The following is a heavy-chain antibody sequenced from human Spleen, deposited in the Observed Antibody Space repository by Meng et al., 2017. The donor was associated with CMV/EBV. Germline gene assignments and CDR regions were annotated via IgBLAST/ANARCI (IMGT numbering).Heavy chain of an antibody. D-gene: IGHD3-22*01. CDR2: IIPILGEA. CDR3: ARGPYDSSSYYFDY. Sequence: SVKVSCKASAGTFSNYGISWVRQAPGQGLEWMGRIIPILGEANYAQKFQDRLTITADKSTSTAYMELSSLRSEDTAVYYCARGPYDSSSYYFDYWGQGTLVTVSS. J-gene: IGHJ4*02. V-gene: IGHV1-69*04. CDR1: AGTFSNYG.